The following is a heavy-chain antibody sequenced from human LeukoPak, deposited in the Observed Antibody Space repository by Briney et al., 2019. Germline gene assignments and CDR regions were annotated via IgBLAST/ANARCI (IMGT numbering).Heavy chain of an antibody. V-gene: IGHV4-39*07. CDR1: GGSISTGSSY. CDR3: SYYYDGSGYYY. Sequence: SETLSLTCTVSGGSISTGSSYWGWIRQSPGKGLECIGSIFYSGSTYYNPSLTSRVTISVDTSKNQFSLKLSSVTAADTAVYYCSYYYDGSGYYYWGQGTLVTVSS. D-gene: IGHD3-22*01. CDR2: IFYSGST. J-gene: IGHJ4*02.